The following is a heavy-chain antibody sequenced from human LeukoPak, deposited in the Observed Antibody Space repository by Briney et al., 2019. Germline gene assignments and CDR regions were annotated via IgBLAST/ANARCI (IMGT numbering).Heavy chain of an antibody. D-gene: IGHD1-26*01. Sequence: GGSLRLSCAASGFTVSPNYMSWVRQAPGKGLEWVSVIYSGGKTYYADAVKGRFTISRDNAKNTLYLQMNSLSAEDTAMYYCARSMSGSRELWGQGTLVTVSP. J-gene: IGHJ4*02. CDR3: ARSMSGSREL. CDR1: GFTVSPNY. V-gene: IGHV3-53*01. CDR2: IYSGGKT.